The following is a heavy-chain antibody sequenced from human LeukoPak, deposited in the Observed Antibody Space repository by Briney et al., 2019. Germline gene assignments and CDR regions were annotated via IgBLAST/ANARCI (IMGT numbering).Heavy chain of an antibody. Sequence: SETLSLTCAVYGGSFSGYYWSCIRQPPGKGLEWIGEINHSGSTNYNPSLKSRVTISVDTSKNQFSLKLTSVTAADTAVYYCARSKGSSYGGKYYFDYWGQGTLVTVSS. CDR3: ARSKGSSYGGKYYFDY. J-gene: IGHJ4*02. CDR2: INHSGST. CDR1: GGSFSGYY. D-gene: IGHD4-23*01. V-gene: IGHV4-34*01.